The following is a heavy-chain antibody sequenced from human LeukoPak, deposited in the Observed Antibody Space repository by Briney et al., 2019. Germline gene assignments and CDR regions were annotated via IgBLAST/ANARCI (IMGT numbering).Heavy chain of an antibody. CDR3: AGRGGSFDY. CDR1: GFIFSNYW. CDR2: IKQDGSEK. D-gene: IGHD3-10*01. V-gene: IGHV3-7*03. Sequence: GGSLKLSCAASGFIFSNYWMSWVRQAPVKGREWVANIKQDGSEKNYVDSVKGRFTISRDNAKSSLYLQMNSLGAEDTAIYYCAGRGGSFDYWGQGTLVT. J-gene: IGHJ4*02.